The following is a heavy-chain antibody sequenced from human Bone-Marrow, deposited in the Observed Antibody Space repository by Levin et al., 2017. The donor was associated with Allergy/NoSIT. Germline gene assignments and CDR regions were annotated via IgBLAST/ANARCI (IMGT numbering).Heavy chain of an antibody. D-gene: IGHD3-3*01. Sequence: GGSLRLSCAISGFTFSKVWVNWVRQGPGKGLEWVAHIKSKSDGETKDYAAPVKGRFTVSRDDAKSTVYLHMSSLTIEDTAVYYCTILLRPVDYWGQRTLVTVSS. J-gene: IGHJ4*02. V-gene: IGHV3-15*07. CDR3: TILLRPVDY. CDR1: GFTFSKVW. CDR2: IKSKSDGETK.